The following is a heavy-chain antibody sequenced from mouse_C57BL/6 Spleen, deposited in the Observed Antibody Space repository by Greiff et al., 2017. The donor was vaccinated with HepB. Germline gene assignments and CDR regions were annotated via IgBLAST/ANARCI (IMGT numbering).Heavy chain of an antibody. CDR2: ISDGGSYT. Sequence: EVQLVESGGGLVKPGGSLKLSCAASGFTFSSYAMSWVRQTPETRLEGVATISDGGSYTYYPDNVKGRFTISRDNAKNNLYLQMSHLKTEDTAMYYCARERLSTTVVGSWYLDGWGTGTTVTVS. CDR1: GFTFSSYA. V-gene: IGHV5-4*01. D-gene: IGHD1-1*01. J-gene: IGHJ1*03. CDR3: ARERLSTTVVGSWYLDG.